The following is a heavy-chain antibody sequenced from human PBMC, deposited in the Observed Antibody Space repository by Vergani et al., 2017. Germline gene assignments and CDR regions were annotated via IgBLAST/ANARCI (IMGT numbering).Heavy chain of an antibody. Sequence: VQLEESGGGVVQPGRSLRLSCAGSGFTLSSHAMHWVRQAPGKGLEWVSSIKNTGDSTHYADSVKGRFTISRDNSKNTLYLQMNSLRVEDTAVYYCGRGSDNYNWGQGTLVTVSS. CDR3: GRGSDNYN. D-gene: IGHD5-24*01. CDR1: GFTLSSHA. CDR2: IKNTGDST. J-gene: IGHJ4*02. V-gene: IGHV3-23*04.